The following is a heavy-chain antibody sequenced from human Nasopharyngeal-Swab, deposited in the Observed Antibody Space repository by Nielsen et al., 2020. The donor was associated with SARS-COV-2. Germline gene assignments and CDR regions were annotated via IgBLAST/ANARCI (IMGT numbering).Heavy chain of an antibody. CDR2: INSDGSST. V-gene: IGHV3-74*01. Sequence: GESLKISCAASGFTFSSYWMHWVRQAPGKGLVWVSRINSDGSSTSNADSVKGRFTISRDNAKNTLYLQMNSLRAEDTALYYCAKDFRTWGSGSPETSPFDYWGQGTLVTVSS. CDR3: AKDFRTWGSGSPETSPFDY. CDR1: GFTFSSYW. D-gene: IGHD3-10*01. J-gene: IGHJ4*02.